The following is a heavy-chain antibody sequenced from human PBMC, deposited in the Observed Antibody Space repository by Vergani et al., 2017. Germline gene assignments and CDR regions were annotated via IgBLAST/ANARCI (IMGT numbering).Heavy chain of an antibody. CDR1: GFTFSSYS. CDR2: ISSSSSYI. J-gene: IGHJ6*01. CDR3: ARDDTVTLNYDNYDGRDV. V-gene: IGHV3-21*01. Sequence: EVQLVESGGGLVKPGGSLRLSCAASGFTFSSYSMNWVRQAPGKGLEWVSSISSSSSYIYYADAVKGRFTISRDNAKNSLYLQMNSLRAEDTAGYYCARDDTVTLNYDNYDGRDVRGQGP. D-gene: IGHD4-17*01.